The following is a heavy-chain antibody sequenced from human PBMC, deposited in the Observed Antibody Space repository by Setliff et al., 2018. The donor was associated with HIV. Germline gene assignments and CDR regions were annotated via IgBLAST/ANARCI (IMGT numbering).Heavy chain of an antibody. J-gene: IGHJ3*02. CDR2: IYPADSDT. CDR1: GYTFATDW. Sequence: LGESLKISCKGSGYTFATDWIAWVRQMPGKGLEWMGIIYPADSDTTSSPSFQGRVTFSVDTSISTAYLHFSSLKASDTAIYYCARQGYCDTSSCSAAFDKWGQGTLVTVSS. D-gene: IGHD2-2*01. CDR3: ARQGYCDTSSCSAAFDK. V-gene: IGHV5-51*01.